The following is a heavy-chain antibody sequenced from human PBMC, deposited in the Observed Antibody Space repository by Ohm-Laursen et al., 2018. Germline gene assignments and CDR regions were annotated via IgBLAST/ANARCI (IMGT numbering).Heavy chain of an antibody. Sequence: SLRLSCAASGFSFSTYIMNWVRQAPGKGLEWVSSVSARSTFIYYADSVEGRFAISRDNSKNTLSLQMNSLRAEDTAVYYCAGYGGTSRWGQGALVTVSS. CDR3: AGYGGTSR. CDR1: GFSFSTYI. CDR2: VSARSTFI. V-gene: IGHV3-21*04. D-gene: IGHD1-26*01. J-gene: IGHJ4*02.